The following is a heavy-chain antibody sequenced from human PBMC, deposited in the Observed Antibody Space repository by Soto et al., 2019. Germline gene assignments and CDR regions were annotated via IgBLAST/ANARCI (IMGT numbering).Heavy chain of an antibody. V-gene: IGHV1-69*12. D-gene: IGHD1-1*01. CDR3: SRDAGTTNLYYYYGMDV. CDR2: IIPIFGTA. J-gene: IGHJ6*02. Sequence: QVQLVQSGAEVKKPGSSVKVSCKASGGTFSSYAISWVRQAPGQGLEWMGGIIPIFGTANYAQKFQGRVTITADESTSTAYMELSSLRSEDTAVYYCSRDAGTTNLYYYYGMDVWGQGTTVTVSS. CDR1: GGTFSSYA.